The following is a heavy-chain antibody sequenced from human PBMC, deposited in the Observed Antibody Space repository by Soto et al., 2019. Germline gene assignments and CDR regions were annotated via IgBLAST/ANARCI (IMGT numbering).Heavy chain of an antibody. CDR3: AKDRGWSSADLEY. CDR2: ISYDGSSD. CDR1: GFTFSSFG. J-gene: IGHJ4*02. D-gene: IGHD6-19*01. V-gene: IGHV3-30*18. Sequence: QVQLVESGGGVVQPGRSLRLSCAASGFTFSSFGMHWVHQAPGKGLEWVGLISYDGSSDYYVDSVKGRFTISRDKSKNTLYLQLNSLRPEDTAVYYCAKDRGWSSADLEYWGQGTLVTVSS.